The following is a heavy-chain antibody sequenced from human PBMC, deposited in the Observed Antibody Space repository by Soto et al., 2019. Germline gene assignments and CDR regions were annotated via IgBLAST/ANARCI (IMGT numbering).Heavy chain of an antibody. CDR3: ARCSSMEPYYYYYMDV. D-gene: IGHD1-1*01. V-gene: IGHV4-34*01. CDR2: INHSGST. CDR1: GGSFSGYY. J-gene: IGHJ6*03. Sequence: SETLSLTCAVYGGSFSGYYWSWIRQPPGKGLEWIGEINHSGSTNYNPSLKSRVTISVDTSKNQFSLKLSSVTAADTAVYYCARCSSMEPYYYYYMDVWGKGTTVTVSS.